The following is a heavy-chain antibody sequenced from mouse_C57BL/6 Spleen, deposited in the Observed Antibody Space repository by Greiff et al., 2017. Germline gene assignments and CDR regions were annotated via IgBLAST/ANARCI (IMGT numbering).Heavy chain of an antibody. D-gene: IGHD3-2*02. J-gene: IGHJ4*01. CDR1: GYTCTDHI. CDR3: ATAQATSAMDY. V-gene: IGHV1-11*01. Sequence: QVQLKQSGAELASPGASVTLSCKASGYTCTDHIMNWVKKRPGQGLEWIGRIYPVSGETNYNPKVMGQATFSVDRSSSPVYMVLNSLTSEYPAVYYFATAQATSAMDYWGQGTSVTVSS. CDR2: IYPVSGET.